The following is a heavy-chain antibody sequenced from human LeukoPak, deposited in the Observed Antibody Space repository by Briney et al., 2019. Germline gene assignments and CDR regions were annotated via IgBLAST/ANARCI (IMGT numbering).Heavy chain of an antibody. CDR1: GFTFSSYW. Sequence: PGGSLRLSCAASGFTFSSYWMHWVRQAPGKGLVWVSRINSDGSSTSYADSVKGRFTISRDNAKNTLYLQMNSLRAEDTAVYYCAGAPDLTYCGGDCYSGFDYWGQGTLVTVSS. CDR3: AGAPDLTYCGGDCYSGFDY. V-gene: IGHV3-74*01. CDR2: INSDGSST. D-gene: IGHD2-21*02. J-gene: IGHJ4*02.